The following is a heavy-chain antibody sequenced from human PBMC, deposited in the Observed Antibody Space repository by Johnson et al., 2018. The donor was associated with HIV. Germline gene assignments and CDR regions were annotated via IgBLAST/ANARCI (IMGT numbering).Heavy chain of an antibody. CDR1: GFTFSSYA. Sequence: VQLVESGGGLVQPGGSLRLSCAASGFTFSSYAMSWVRQAPGKGLEWVSAISGSGGSTYYADSVKGRFTISRDNSKNTLYLQMNSLRAEDTAVYYCAKSAPFYYDSPADAFDIWGQWTMVTVSS. CDR3: AKSAPFYYDSPADAFDI. CDR2: ISGSGGST. V-gene: IGHV3-23*04. D-gene: IGHD3-22*01. J-gene: IGHJ3*02.